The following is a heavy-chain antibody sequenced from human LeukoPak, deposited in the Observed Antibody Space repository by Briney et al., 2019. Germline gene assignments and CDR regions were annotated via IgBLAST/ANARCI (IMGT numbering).Heavy chain of an antibody. CDR1: GFTFSSYA. CDR2: ISGSGGST. CDR3: AKDIYYDSSGYQDFDY. J-gene: IGHJ4*02. D-gene: IGHD3-22*01. Sequence: PGGSLRLSCAASGFTFSSYAMSWVRQAPGKGLEWVSAISGSGGSTYYADSVKGRFTISRDNSKNTLYLQMNSLRAEDTAVYYCAKDIYYDSSGYQDFDYWGQGTLDTVSS. V-gene: IGHV3-23*01.